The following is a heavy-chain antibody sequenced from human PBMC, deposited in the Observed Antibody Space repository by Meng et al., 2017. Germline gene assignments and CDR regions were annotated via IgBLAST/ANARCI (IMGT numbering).Heavy chain of an antibody. CDR2: IRGRGGST. CDR1: GFTFSSYA. D-gene: IGHD1-26*01. V-gene: IGHV3-23*01. CDR3: ANTRRAGSYRTWGALDI. J-gene: IGHJ3*02. Sequence: GGSLRLSCAASGFTFSSYAMSWVRQAPGKGREWVSAIRGRGGSTYYADSVKGRFTISRDNSKNTLYLQMNSLRAEDTAVYYCANTRRAGSYRTWGALDIWGQGTMVTVSS.